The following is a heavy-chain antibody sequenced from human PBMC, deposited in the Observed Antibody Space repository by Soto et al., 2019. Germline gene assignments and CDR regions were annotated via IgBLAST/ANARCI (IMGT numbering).Heavy chain of an antibody. Sequence: PGGSLRLSCAASGFTFSSYAMHWVRQAPGKGLEWVAVISYDGSNKYYADSVKGRFTTSRDNSKNTLYLQMNSLRAEDTAVYYCARDGYYDFWSGYPVDYWGQGTLVTVSS. CDR1: GFTFSSYA. V-gene: IGHV3-30-3*01. CDR3: ARDGYYDFWSGYPVDY. D-gene: IGHD3-3*01. CDR2: ISYDGSNK. J-gene: IGHJ4*02.